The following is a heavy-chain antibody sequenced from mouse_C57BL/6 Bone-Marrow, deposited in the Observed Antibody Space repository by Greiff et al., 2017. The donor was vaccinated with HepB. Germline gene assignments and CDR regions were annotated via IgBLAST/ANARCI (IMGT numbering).Heavy chain of an antibody. J-gene: IGHJ4*01. CDR3: ARQLVYYAMDY. D-gene: IGHD4-1*02. V-gene: IGHV5-16*01. CDR1: GFTFSDYY. CDR2: INSDGSST. Sequence: VQLKESEGGLVQPGSSMKLSCTASGFTFSDYYMAWVRQVPEKGLEWVANINSDGSSTYYLDSLKSRFIISRDNAKNILYLQMSSLKSEDTATYYCARQLVYYAMDYWGQGTSVTVSS.